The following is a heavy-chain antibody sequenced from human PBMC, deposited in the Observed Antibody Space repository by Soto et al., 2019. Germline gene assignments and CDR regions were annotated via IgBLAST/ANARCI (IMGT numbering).Heavy chain of an antibody. D-gene: IGHD5-18*01. Sequence: ASVKVSCKASGYTFTSYYMHWVRQAPGQGLEWMGIINPSGGSTSYAQKFQGRVTMTRDTSTSTVYMELSSLKASDTAMYYCARWDTAYYYYYYGMDVWGQGTTVTVSS. V-gene: IGHV1-46*01. CDR1: GYTFTSYY. J-gene: IGHJ6*02. CDR3: ARWDTAYYYYYYGMDV. CDR2: INPSGGST.